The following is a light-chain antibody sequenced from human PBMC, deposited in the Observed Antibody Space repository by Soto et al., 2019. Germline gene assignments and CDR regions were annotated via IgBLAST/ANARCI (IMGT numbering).Light chain of an antibody. CDR3: AAWDDSLSGSWV. CDR1: SSNIGSNY. CDR2: RNN. Sequence: QSVLTQPPSASGTPGQRVTISCSGSSSNIGSNYVYWYQQLPGTAPKLLIYRNNQRPSGVPDRFSGSKSGTSASLAIRGLRSEDEAEYYCAAWDDSLSGSWVFGGGTKLTVL. V-gene: IGLV1-47*01. J-gene: IGLJ3*02.